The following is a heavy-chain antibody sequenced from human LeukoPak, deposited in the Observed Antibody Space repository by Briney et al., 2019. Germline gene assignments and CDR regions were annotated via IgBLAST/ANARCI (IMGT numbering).Heavy chain of an antibody. CDR1: GFTFSSYS. Sequence: PGGSLRLSCAASGFTFSSYSMNWVRQAPGKGLEWVSSISSSSSSYIYYADSVKGRFTISRDNAKNSLYLQMNSLRAEDTAVYYCARGRHPGKADYVWGSYRPAVGDWGQGTLVTVSS. CDR3: ARGRHPGKADYVWGSYRPAVGD. J-gene: IGHJ4*02. CDR2: ISSSSSSYI. D-gene: IGHD3-16*02. V-gene: IGHV3-21*01.